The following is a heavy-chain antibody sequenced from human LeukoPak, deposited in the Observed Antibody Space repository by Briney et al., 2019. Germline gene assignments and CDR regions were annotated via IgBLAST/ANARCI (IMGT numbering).Heavy chain of an antibody. J-gene: IGHJ4*02. CDR1: GFTFSDYY. CDR3: ARFFRITIFGVAPDY. Sequence: GGSLRLSCAASGFTFSDYYMSWIRQAPGKGLEWVSYISSSGSTIYYADSVKGRFTISRDNAKNSLYLQMNSLRAEDTAVYYCARFFRITIFGVAPDYWGQGTLVTVSS. CDR2: ISSSGSTI. D-gene: IGHD3-3*01. V-gene: IGHV3-11*01.